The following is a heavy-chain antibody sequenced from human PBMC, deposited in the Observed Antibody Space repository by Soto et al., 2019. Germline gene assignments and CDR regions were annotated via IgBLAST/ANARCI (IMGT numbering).Heavy chain of an antibody. V-gene: IGHV3-21*01. J-gene: IGHJ4*02. Sequence: GGSLGLSCAASGVTCSTYSMNWVRQAPGKGLEWVSSISGSSSYIYYADSLKGRFTISRDNAKNSLYLQMNSLRAEDTAVYYCARDYRYSGEFDYWGQGTLVTVSS. CDR1: GVTCSTYS. CDR3: ARDYRYSGEFDY. D-gene: IGHD2-15*01. CDR2: ISGSSSYI.